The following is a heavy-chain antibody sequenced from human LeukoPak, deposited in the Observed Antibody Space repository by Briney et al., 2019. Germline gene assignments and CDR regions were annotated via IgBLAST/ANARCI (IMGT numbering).Heavy chain of an antibody. CDR2: IYSGGST. Sequence: GGSLRLSCAASGFTVSSNYTSWVRQAPGKGLEWVSVIYSGGSTYYADSVKGRFTISRDNSKNTLYLQMNSLRAEDTAVYYCASVRGYSYEPRFDYWGQGTLVTVSS. CDR1: GFTVSSNY. J-gene: IGHJ4*02. CDR3: ASVRGYSYEPRFDY. D-gene: IGHD5-18*01. V-gene: IGHV3-53*01.